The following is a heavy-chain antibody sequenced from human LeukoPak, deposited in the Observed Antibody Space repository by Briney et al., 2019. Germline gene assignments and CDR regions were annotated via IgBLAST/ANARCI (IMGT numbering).Heavy chain of an antibody. J-gene: IGHJ4*02. CDR1: GYTFTSYG. CDR2: INPSGGST. D-gene: IGHD3-10*01. Sequence: ASVKVSCKTSGYTFTSYGISWVRQAPGQGLEWMGIINPSGGSTSYAQKFQGRVTMTRDMSTSTVYMEPSSLRSEDTAVYYCARSAYGVPFDYWGQGTLVTVSS. CDR3: ARSAYGVPFDY. V-gene: IGHV1-46*01.